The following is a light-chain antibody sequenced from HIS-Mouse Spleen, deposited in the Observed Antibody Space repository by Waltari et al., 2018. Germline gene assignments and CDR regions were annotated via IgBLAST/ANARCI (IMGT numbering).Light chain of an antibody. J-gene: IGKJ2*01. CDR3: QQYYTTPYT. Sequence: DIVMTQSPDSLAVSLGERATIHCKSSQSVLYSSKNKNYLAWYQQKPGKPPKLLIYWASTRESGVPDRFSGSGSGTDFTLTISSLQAEDVAVYYCQQYYTTPYTFGQGTKLEIK. CDR1: QSVLYSSKNKNY. V-gene: IGKV4-1*01. CDR2: WAS.